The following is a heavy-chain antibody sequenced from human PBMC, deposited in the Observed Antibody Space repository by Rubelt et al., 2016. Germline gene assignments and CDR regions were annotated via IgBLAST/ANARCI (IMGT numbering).Heavy chain of an antibody. V-gene: IGHV1-69*04. D-gene: IGHD2-2*01. CDR2: IIPILGIA. CDR3: ARDDCSSTSCSPQG. Sequence: QVQLVQSGAEVKKPGSSVKVSCKASGGTFSSYAISWVRQAPGQGLAWMGRIIPILGIANYAQKFQCRVTITADKSTCTAYMELSSLRSEDTAVYYCARDDCSSTSCSPQGWGQGTLVTVSS. J-gene: IGHJ4*02. CDR1: GGTFSSYA.